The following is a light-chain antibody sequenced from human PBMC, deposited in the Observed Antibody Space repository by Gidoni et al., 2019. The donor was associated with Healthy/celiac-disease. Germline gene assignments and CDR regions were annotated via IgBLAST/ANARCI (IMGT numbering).Light chain of an antibody. Sequence: QSVLTHPPSVSGPPRQRVIISCSGRNSNIGDRGVNWYQQLPGKAPRLLIYYDDLVSSGVSDRFSGSKSGTSASLAISGLQPEDEADYYCAAWEDSLNTWVFGGGTKLTVL. J-gene: IGLJ3*02. CDR2: YDD. CDR1: NSNIGDRG. CDR3: AAWEDSLNTWV. V-gene: IGLV1-36*01.